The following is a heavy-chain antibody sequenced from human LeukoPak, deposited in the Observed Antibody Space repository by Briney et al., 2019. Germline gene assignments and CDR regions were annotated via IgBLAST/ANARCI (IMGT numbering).Heavy chain of an antibody. CDR1: GGTFSSYA. CDR2: IIPILGIA. V-gene: IGHV1-69*04. Sequence: SVKVSCKASGGTFSSYAISWVRQAPGQGLEWMGRIIPILGIANYAQKFQGRVTITADKSTSTAYMELSSLRSEDTAVYYCARGGASELYYFDYWGQGTLVTVSS. CDR3: ARGGASELYYFDY. D-gene: IGHD2-15*01. J-gene: IGHJ4*02.